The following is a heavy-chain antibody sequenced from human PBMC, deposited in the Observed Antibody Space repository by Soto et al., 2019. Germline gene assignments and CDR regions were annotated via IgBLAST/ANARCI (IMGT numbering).Heavy chain of an antibody. CDR3: ARSFHSSGWYEDAFDI. D-gene: IGHD6-19*01. Sequence: SVKVSCHAPGYTFTSYGISWVRQAPGQGLEWMGWISAYNGNTNYSQKLQGRVTMTTDTSTSTAYMELRSLRSDDTAVYYCARSFHSSGWYEDAFDIWGQGTMVTVSS. J-gene: IGHJ3*02. CDR2: ISAYNGNT. CDR1: GYTFTSYG. V-gene: IGHV1-18*01.